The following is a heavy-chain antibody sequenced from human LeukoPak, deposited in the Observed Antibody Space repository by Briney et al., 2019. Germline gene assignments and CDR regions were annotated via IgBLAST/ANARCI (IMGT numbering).Heavy chain of an antibody. CDR3: ASPYCSGGTCYAHDAFDI. CDR2: ISVYNGNT. CDR1: GYTFTSYG. Sequence: ASVKVSCKASGYTFTSYGISWVRQAPGQGLEWMGRISVYNGNTNYAQKLQGRVTMTTDTPTSTAYMELRSLRSDDTAVYYCASPYCSGGTCYAHDAFDIWGQGTMVTVSS. V-gene: IGHV1-18*01. D-gene: IGHD2-15*01. J-gene: IGHJ3*02.